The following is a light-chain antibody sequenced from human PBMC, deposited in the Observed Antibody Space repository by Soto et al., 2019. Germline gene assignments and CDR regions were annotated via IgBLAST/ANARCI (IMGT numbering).Light chain of an antibody. CDR2: GAS. V-gene: IGKV1-5*01. CDR3: QHHNSYSQP. CDR1: QSIRYY. J-gene: IGKJ1*01. Sequence: DIQLTQSPPTLSASVGDRVTITCRASQSIRYYLAWYQQMPGKVPKLLIYGASSLQSGVPSRISGSGSGTEFTLTISSLQPDDFATYFCQHHNSYSQPFGQGTKVEIK.